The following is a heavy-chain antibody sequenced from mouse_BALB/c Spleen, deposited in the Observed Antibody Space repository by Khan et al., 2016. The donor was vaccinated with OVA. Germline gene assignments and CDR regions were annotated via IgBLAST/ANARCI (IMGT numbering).Heavy chain of an antibody. CDR3: VRDGAYYRNGGWFAY. CDR1: GYTFTSYT. V-gene: IGHV1-4*01. J-gene: IGHJ3*01. CDR2: INPNNGYT. D-gene: IGHD2-14*01. Sequence: QVQLQQSGAELARPGASVRMSCKTSGYTFTSYTIHWIKLRPGQGLEWIGYINPNNGYTNYNQKFKDKATLTADKSSTTVYMQLSSLTSDDSAIYSCVRDGAYYRNGGWFAYWGRGTLVTVSA.